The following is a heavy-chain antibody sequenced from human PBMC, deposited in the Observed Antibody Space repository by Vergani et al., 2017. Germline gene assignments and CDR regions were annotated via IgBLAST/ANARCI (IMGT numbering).Heavy chain of an antibody. CDR2: ISGSGGST. V-gene: IGHV3-23*04. Sequence: EVQLVESGGGLVKRGGSLRLSCAASGFTFSSYAMSWVRQAPGKGLEWVSAISGSGGSTYYADSVKGRFTISRDNSKNTLYLQMNSLRAEDTAVYYCASNPRWPDYYYYYMDVWGKGTTVTVSS. J-gene: IGHJ6*03. CDR1: GFTFSSYA. D-gene: IGHD4-23*01. CDR3: ASNPRWPDYYYYYMDV.